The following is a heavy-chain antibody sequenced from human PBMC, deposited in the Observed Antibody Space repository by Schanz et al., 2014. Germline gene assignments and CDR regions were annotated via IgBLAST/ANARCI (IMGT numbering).Heavy chain of an antibody. D-gene: IGHD4-17*01. Sequence: QVQLVESGGGVVQPGRSLRLSCAASGFTFSSYGMHWVRQVPGKGLEWVAVVCYDGSKKYYADSVKGRFTTSRDNSKNTMYLQMNSLRAEDTAVYYCAKDCPSDYGDHCFDFWGQGTLVTVSS. J-gene: IGHJ4*02. CDR3: AKDCPSDYGDHCFDF. CDR1: GFTFSSYG. CDR2: VCYDGSKK. V-gene: IGHV3-33*06.